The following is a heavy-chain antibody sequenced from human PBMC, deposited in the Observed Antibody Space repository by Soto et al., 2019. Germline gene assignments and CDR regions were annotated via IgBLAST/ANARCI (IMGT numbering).Heavy chain of an antibody. CDR1: GFTLSSNT. D-gene: IGHD2-8*01. J-gene: IGHJ1*01. CDR2: ISGSGGST. Sequence: VRGNCADFGFTLSSNTMSWVRQAPGEGLEWVSAISGSGGSTYYADSVKGRFTISRDNSKNTLYLQMNSLRAEDTAVYYCAKDQDCTNGVCYDFGYWGQVTLV. V-gene: IGHV3-23*01. CDR3: AKDQDCTNGVCYDFGY.